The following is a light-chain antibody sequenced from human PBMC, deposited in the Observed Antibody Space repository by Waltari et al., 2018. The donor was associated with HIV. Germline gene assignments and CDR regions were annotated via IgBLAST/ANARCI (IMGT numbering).Light chain of an antibody. Sequence: EIVMTQSPATLSVSEGDRITLTSRASQSVNNNLASYQQKPGQAPRHLIYGASTRAAGIPARFSGSGSGTEFTLTISSLQSEDFAVYYCQRYNNWPPAWTFGQGTKVEIK. J-gene: IGKJ1*01. V-gene: IGKV3-15*01. CDR3: QRYNNWPPAWT. CDR2: GAS. CDR1: QSVNNN.